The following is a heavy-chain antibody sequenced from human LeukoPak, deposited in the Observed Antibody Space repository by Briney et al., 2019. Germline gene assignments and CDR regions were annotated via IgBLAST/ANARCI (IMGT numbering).Heavy chain of an antibody. Sequence: GRSLRLSCAASGFTFSSYAMHWVRQAPGKGLEWVAVISYDGSNKYYADSVKGRFTISRDNSKNTLYLQMHSLRAEDTAVYYCARAPKGYCSSTSCSHFDYWGQGTLVTVSS. CDR3: ARAPKGYCSSTSCSHFDY. J-gene: IGHJ4*02. V-gene: IGHV3-30*01. CDR2: ISYDGSNK. D-gene: IGHD2-2*01. CDR1: GFTFSSYA.